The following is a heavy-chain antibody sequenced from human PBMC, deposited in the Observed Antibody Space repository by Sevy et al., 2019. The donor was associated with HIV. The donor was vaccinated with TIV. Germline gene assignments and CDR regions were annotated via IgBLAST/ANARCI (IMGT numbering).Heavy chain of an antibody. CDR2: ISGSVHRT. D-gene: IGHD5-18*01. CDR1: GFTFSNYA. V-gene: IGHV3-23*01. CDR3: VKEVSEYSYSDY. J-gene: IGHJ4*02. Sequence: GGSLRLSCAASGFTFSNYAMSWVRQTPGKGLEWVSAISGSVHRTYYTDSVKGRFTISRDNSKNKLFLQMNSLRAEDTAVYYCVKEVSEYSYSDYWGQGTLVTVSS.